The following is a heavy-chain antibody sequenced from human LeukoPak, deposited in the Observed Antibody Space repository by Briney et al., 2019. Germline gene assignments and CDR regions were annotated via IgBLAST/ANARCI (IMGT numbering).Heavy chain of an antibody. CDR2: ISSSSSYI. J-gene: IGHJ3*02. V-gene: IGHV3-21*01. Sequence: GGSLRLSCAASGFTFSSYSMNWVRQAPGKGLEWVSSISSSSSYIYYADSVKGRFTISRDNAKNSLYLQMNSLRAEDTAVYYCARVGTSWGAFDIWGQGTMVTVSS. D-gene: IGHD3-16*01. CDR3: ARVGTSWGAFDI. CDR1: GFTFSSYS.